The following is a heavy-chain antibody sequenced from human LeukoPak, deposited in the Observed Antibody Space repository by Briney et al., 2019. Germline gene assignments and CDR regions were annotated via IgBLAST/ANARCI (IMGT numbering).Heavy chain of an antibody. CDR1: GYTFTSYA. J-gene: IGHJ4*02. CDR2: IIPIFGTA. D-gene: IGHD5-18*01. V-gene: IGHV1-69*13. CDR3: ARPAGGGYSYGRFDY. Sequence: SVKVSCKASGYTFTSYAMNWVRQAPGQGLEWMGGIIPIFGTANYAQKFQGRVTITVDESTSTAYMELSSLRSEDTAVYYCARPAGGGYSYGRFDYWGQGTLVTVSS.